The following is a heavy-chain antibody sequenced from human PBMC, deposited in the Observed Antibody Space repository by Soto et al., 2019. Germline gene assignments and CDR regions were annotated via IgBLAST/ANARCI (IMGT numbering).Heavy chain of an antibody. CDR3: ARRVAVAGTYDY. J-gene: IGHJ4*02. CDR1: GYSFSSYW. D-gene: IGHD6-19*01. CDR2: IYPGDSDI. Sequence: EVQLLQSGADVKKPGESLKISCKGSGYSFSSYWIGWVRQMPGKGLEWMGIIYPGDSDIRYSPSFQGQVTISVDKSISTAYLQWSSLKASDTAMYYCARRVAVAGTYDYWGQGTLVTVSS. V-gene: IGHV5-51*01.